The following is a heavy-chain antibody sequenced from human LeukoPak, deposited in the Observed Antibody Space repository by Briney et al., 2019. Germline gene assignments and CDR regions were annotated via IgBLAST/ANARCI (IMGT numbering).Heavy chain of an antibody. V-gene: IGHV1-69*01. CDR3: TRDDYRMTGRITIFPGFDP. Sequence: GASVKVSCKASGGTFSSYAISWVRQAPGQGLEWVGGIIPIFGTANYAQKFRGRVTITADESTSTAYMELSSLRSEDTAEYYCTRDDYRMTGRITIFPGFDPWGQGTLVTVSS. CDR2: IIPIFGTA. CDR1: GGTFSSYA. D-gene: IGHD3-3*01. J-gene: IGHJ5*02.